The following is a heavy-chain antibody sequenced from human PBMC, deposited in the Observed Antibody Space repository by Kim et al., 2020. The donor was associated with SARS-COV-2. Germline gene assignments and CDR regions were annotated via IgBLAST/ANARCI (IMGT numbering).Heavy chain of an antibody. J-gene: IGHJ4*02. V-gene: IGHV1-18*04. CDR2: ISAYNGNT. Sequence: ASVRVSCKASGYTFTSYGISWVRQAPGQGLEWMGWISAYNGNTNYAQKLQGRVTMTTDTSTSTAYMELRSLRSDDTAVYYCARVRQGGSIFGVQYYFDYWGQGTLVTVSS. D-gene: IGHD3-3*01. CDR3: ARVRQGGSIFGVQYYFDY. CDR1: GYTFTSYG.